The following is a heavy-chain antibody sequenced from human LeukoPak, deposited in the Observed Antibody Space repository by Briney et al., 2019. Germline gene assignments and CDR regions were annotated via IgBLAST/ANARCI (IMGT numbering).Heavy chain of an antibody. D-gene: IGHD6-25*01. Sequence: PSETLSLTCTVSGGSIITYYWSWIRQPPGKGLEWIGYLYYSGSTYYNPSLKSRVTISVDTSKNQFSLKLSSVTAADTAVYYYARDAAINWLDPWGQGTLVTVSS. CDR1: GGSIITYY. J-gene: IGHJ5*02. CDR3: ARDAAINWLDP. V-gene: IGHV4-59*01. CDR2: LYYSGST.